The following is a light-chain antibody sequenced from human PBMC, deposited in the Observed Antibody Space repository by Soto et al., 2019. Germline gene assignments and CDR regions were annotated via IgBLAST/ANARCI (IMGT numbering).Light chain of an antibody. J-gene: IGKJ1*01. CDR3: QQYHKWPPST. V-gene: IGKV3-15*01. CDR2: GAS. CDR1: QYVGTR. Sequence: EIVLTQSPATLSSSPGETATLSCRASQYVGTRLAWYQHKPGQAPRLLVYGASTRATGVPDRFSGSGSGTDFTLTISGLQSDDFGVYYCQQYHKWPPSTFGQGTKVDIK.